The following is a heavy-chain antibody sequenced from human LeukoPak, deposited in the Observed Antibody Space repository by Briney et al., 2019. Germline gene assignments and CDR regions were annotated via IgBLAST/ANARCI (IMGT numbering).Heavy chain of an antibody. Sequence: PGGSLRLSCAASGFTFSSYAMSWVRQAPGKGLEWVSAISGSGGSTYYAHSVKGRFTISRDNSKNTLYLQMNSLRAEDTAVYYCAKDPHVVVTSSGDYWGQGTLVTVSS. J-gene: IGHJ4*02. CDR1: GFTFSSYA. D-gene: IGHD2-21*02. V-gene: IGHV3-23*01. CDR2: ISGSGGST. CDR3: AKDPHVVVTSSGDY.